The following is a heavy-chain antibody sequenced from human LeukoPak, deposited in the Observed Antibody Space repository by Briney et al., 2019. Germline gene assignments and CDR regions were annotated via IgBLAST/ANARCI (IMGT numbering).Heavy chain of an antibody. D-gene: IGHD7-27*01. CDR3: ARYGRNWDLDQ. V-gene: IGHV3-30*03. Sequence: GGSLRLSCAASGFTFSSYGMHWVRQAPGKGLEWVAVISYDGSNKYYADSVKGRFTISRDNAKNSLYLQMNSLRVEDTAVYFCARYGRNWDLDQWGQGTLVTVSS. CDR2: ISYDGSNK. CDR1: GFTFSSYG. J-gene: IGHJ4*02.